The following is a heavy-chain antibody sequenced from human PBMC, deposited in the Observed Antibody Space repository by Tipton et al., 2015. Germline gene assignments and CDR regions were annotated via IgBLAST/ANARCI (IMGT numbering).Heavy chain of an antibody. CDR2: IYSSGTT. D-gene: IGHD6-19*01. CDR1: GGSIISYY. J-gene: IGHJ5*02. V-gene: IGHV4-4*07. Sequence: TLSLTCNVSGGSIISYYWSWIRQPAGMGLEWIGHIYSSGTTNYNPSLKSRVTMSVDTSKNQFSLKLSSVTAADTAVYYCARDRVAVAGAHWFAPWGQGTLVTVSS. CDR3: ARDRVAVAGAHWFAP.